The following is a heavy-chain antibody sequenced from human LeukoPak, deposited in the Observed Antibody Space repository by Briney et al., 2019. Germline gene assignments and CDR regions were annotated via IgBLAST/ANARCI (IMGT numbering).Heavy chain of an antibody. D-gene: IGHD6-13*01. V-gene: IGHV3-33*01. CDR1: GFTFSSYG. Sequence: PGRSLRLSCTASGFTFSSYGLHWVRQAPGKGLEWVAVIWYDGSNKYYADSVKGRFTISRDNSKNTLYLQMNSLRAEDTAVYYCARDSSPRLGWFDPWGQGTLVTVSS. CDR3: ARDSSPRLGWFDP. J-gene: IGHJ5*02. CDR2: IWYDGSNK.